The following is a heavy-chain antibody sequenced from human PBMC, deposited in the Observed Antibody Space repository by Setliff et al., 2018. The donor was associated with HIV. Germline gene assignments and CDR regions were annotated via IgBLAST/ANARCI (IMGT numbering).Heavy chain of an antibody. V-gene: IGHV7-4-1*02. Sequence: ASEKVSCMASGYTFTSYAINWVRQAPGQGLECMGWINTKTGTPRYAQAFRGRFVISSDTSVTTSYLQINSLKAEDTAVYYCARDLLGDPDAFDIWGQGTQVTVSS. CDR1: GYTFTSYA. J-gene: IGHJ3*02. D-gene: IGHD3-16*01. CDR2: INTKTGTP. CDR3: ARDLLGDPDAFDI.